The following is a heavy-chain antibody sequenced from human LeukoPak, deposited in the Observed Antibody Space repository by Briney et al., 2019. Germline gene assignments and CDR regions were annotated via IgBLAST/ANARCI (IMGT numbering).Heavy chain of an antibody. CDR1: GGSFSGYY. D-gene: IGHD6-19*01. CDR3: AMSYSSGWYYFDY. Sequence: SETLSLTCAVYGGSFSGYYWSWIRQPPGKGLEWIGEINHSGSTNYNPSLKSRVTISVDTSKNQFSLKLSSVTAADTAVYYCAMSYSSGWYYFDYWGQGTLVTVSS. J-gene: IGHJ4*02. CDR2: INHSGST. V-gene: IGHV4-34*01.